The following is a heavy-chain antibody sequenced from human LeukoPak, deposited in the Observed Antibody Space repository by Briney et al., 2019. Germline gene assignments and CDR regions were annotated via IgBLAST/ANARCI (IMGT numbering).Heavy chain of an antibody. CDR3: ARDMAAGPTGDYYGMDV. D-gene: IGHD6-13*01. Sequence: PGGSLRLSCAASGFTFSSYGMHWVRQAPGKGLEWVAVIWYDGSTKYYADSVRGRFTISRDNSKNTLYLQMNNLRAEDTAVYFCARDMAAGPTGDYYGMDVWGQGTTVTVSS. V-gene: IGHV3-33*01. CDR1: GFTFSSYG. J-gene: IGHJ6*02. CDR2: IWYDGSTK.